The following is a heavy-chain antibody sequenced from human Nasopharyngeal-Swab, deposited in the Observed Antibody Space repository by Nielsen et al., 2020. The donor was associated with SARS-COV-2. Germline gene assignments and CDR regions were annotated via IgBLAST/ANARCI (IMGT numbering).Heavy chain of an antibody. CDR3: ARLGHGDFWSGYYKVWYFDL. CDR2: ISAYNGNT. Sequence: ASVKVSCKASGYTFTSYSISWVRQAPGQGLEWMGWISAYNGNTNYAQKLQGRVTMTTDTPTSTAYMELRSLRSDDTAVYYCARLGHGDFWSGYYKVWYFDLWGRGTLVTVSS. J-gene: IGHJ2*01. V-gene: IGHV1-18*01. CDR1: GYTFTSYS. D-gene: IGHD3-3*01.